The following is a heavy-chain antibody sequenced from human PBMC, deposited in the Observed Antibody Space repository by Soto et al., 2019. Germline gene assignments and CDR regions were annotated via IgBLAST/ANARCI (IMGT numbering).Heavy chain of an antibody. CDR2: INHSGST. CDR3: ARKGAYYDFWSGYYKYFDY. J-gene: IGHJ4*02. D-gene: IGHD3-3*01. CDR1: GGSFSGYY. V-gene: IGHV4-34*01. Sequence: SETLSLTCAVYGGSFSGYYWSWIRQPPGKGLEWIGEINHSGSTNYNPSLKSRVTISVDTSKNQFSLKLSSVTAADTAVYYCARKGAYYDFWSGYYKYFDYWGRGTLVTVSS.